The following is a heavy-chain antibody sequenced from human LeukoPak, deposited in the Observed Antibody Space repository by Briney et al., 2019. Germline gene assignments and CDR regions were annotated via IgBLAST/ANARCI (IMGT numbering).Heavy chain of an antibody. J-gene: IGHJ4*02. CDR1: GGSISSSNW. Sequence: SGTLSLTCAVSGGSISSSNWWSWVRQPPGKGLEWIGEIYHSGSTNYNPSLKSRVTISVDKSKNQFSLKLSSVTAADTAVYYCARTSGRLAVRTIFDYWGQGTLVTVSS. CDR3: ARTSGRLAVRTIFDY. CDR2: IYHSGST. V-gene: IGHV4-4*02. D-gene: IGHD3-16*01.